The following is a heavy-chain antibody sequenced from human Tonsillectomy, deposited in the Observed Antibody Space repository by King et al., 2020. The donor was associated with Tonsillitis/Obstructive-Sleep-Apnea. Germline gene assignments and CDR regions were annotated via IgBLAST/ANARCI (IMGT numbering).Heavy chain of an antibody. D-gene: IGHD2-8*02. CDR2: ISWDGGST. Sequence: VQLVESGGVVVQPGGSLRLSCAASGFTFGDYAMHWVRQAPGKGLEWVSLISWDGGSTYYADSVKGRFTLSRDNTKNSLYLQMNSLRTEDTALYYCAKDARDDTGFYYYMDVWGKGTTVTVSS. CDR3: AKDARDDTGFYYYMDV. V-gene: IGHV3-43*01. CDR1: GFTFGDYA. J-gene: IGHJ6*03.